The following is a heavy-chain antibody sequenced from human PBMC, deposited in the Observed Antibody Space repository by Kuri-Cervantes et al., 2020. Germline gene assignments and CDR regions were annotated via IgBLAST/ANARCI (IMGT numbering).Heavy chain of an antibody. CDR2: INPSGGST. J-gene: IGHJ4*02. V-gene: IGHV1-46*01. D-gene: IGHD3-9*01. CDR1: GYTFTSYY. Sequence: ASVKVSCKASGYTFTSYYMHWVRQAPGQGLEWMGIINPSGGSTSYAQKFQGRVTMTRDTSTSTVYMELGSLRSEDTAVYYCARGRQSRLRYFDWYRTYYFDYWGQGTLVTVSS. CDR3: ARGRQSRLRYFDWYRTYYFDY.